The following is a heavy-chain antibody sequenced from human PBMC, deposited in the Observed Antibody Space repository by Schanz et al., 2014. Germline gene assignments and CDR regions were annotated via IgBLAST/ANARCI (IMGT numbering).Heavy chain of an antibody. J-gene: IGHJ3*02. V-gene: IGHV3-23*01. CDR3: AKGRFGELSAFDI. CDR2: ISASGGDT. D-gene: IGHD3-10*01. Sequence: DVHLLESGGGLVQPGGSLRLSCAASEFTFSTDAMSWVRQAPGKGLEWLSVISASGGDTYYADSVKGRFTISRDNSKNTLYLQMNSLRAEDTAVYYCAKGRFGELSAFDIWGQGTMXTVSS. CDR1: EFTFSTDA.